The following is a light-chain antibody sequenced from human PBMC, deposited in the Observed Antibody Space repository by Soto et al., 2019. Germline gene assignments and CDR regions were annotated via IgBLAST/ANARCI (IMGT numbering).Light chain of an antibody. V-gene: IGLV2-14*01. J-gene: IGLJ2*01. CDR3: SSYTSSSTLV. Sequence: QSVLTQPASVSGSPGQSITISCTGTSSDVGGYNYVSWYQQHPGKAPKLMIYDVSNRPSGVSNRFSGSKSGNTASLTSSGLQAEAEADYYCSSYTSSSTLVFGGGTKLTVL. CDR2: DVS. CDR1: SSDVGGYNY.